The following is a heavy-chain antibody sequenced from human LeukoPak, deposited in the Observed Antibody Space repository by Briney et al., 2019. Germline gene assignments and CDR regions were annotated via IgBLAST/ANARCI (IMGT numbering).Heavy chain of an antibody. J-gene: IGHJ5*02. CDR3: ARRLTQYDCFDP. Sequence: SQTLSLICAISGDSVSSNSVTWNWTRQPQSRGLEWLGRTYYRSTWYNDYAVSVRGRITVNPDTSKNQFSLHLNSVTPEDTAVYYCARRLTQYDCFDPWGQGILVTVSS. D-gene: IGHD2-2*01. V-gene: IGHV6-1*01. CDR1: GDSVSSNSVT. CDR2: TYYRSTWYN.